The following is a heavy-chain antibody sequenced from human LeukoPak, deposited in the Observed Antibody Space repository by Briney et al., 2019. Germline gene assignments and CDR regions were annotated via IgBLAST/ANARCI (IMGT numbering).Heavy chain of an antibody. J-gene: IGHJ3*01. CDR1: GFTFSNYA. CDR3: AREGAIVGNAFDL. Sequence: GGSLRLSCAASGFTFSNYAMHWVRQAPGKELEWVAMISYDESNQYYVDSVKGRFTISRDNSKKSLYLQMNGLRPDDTALYYCAREGAIVGNAFDLWGLGTMVIVSS. CDR2: ISYDESNQ. D-gene: IGHD3-16*02. V-gene: IGHV3-30-3*01.